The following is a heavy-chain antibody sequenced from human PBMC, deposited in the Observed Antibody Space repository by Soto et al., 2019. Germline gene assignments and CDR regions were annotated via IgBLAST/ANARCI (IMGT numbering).Heavy chain of an antibody. V-gene: IGHV2-5*02. CDR2: IYWGDDK. CDR3: ATQGSGTYHNPLYNWFDP. CDR1: GFSLSTSGVG. D-gene: IGHD3-10*01. Sequence: QITLKESGPTLVKPTQTLTLTCTFSGFSLSTSGVGVGWIRQPPGKALEWLALIYWGDDKRYSPSLKSRLTITKDTSKNQVVLTMTNMDPVDTATYYCATQGSGTYHNPLYNWFDPWGQGTLVTVSS. J-gene: IGHJ5*02.